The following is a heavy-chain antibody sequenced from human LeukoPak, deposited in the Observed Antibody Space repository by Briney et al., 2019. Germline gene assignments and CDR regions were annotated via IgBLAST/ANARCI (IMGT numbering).Heavy chain of an antibody. CDR1: GHIFSSYD. CDR2: SGSGSST. Sequence: GGSQTLSCAVSGHIFSSYDMRCVRGSPGKGLEWGSVSGSGSSTYYADSVKGRFTISRDNSKNTLYLQMNSLRAEDTAVYYCAKGDVSGSYYIDYWGQGTLVTVSS. D-gene: IGHD3-16*01. V-gene: IGHV3-23*01. J-gene: IGHJ4*02. CDR3: AKGDVSGSYYIDY.